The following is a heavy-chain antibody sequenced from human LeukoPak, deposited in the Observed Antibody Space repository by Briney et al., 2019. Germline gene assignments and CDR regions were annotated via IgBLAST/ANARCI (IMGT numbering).Heavy chain of an antibody. CDR2: IKQDGSEK. CDR1: GFTFSSYW. CDR3: ARDRLYSSSWYGY. V-gene: IGHV3-7*01. D-gene: IGHD6-13*01. J-gene: IGHJ4*02. Sequence: GGSLRLSCAASGFTFSSYWMSWVRQAPGKGLEWVANIKQDGSEKYYVDSVKGRFTISRDNAKNSLYLQMNSLRAEDTAVYYCARDRLYSSSWYGYWGQGTLVTVSS.